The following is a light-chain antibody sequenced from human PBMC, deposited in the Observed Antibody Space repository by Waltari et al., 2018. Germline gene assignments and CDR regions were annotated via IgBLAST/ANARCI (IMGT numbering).Light chain of an antibody. V-gene: IGLV2-11*01. CDR2: DVS. J-gene: IGLJ1*01. CDR1: SSDVGDYSY. Sequence: QSALTQPRSVSGSPGQSVTISCTGTSSDVGDYSYVSWYQPHPGKAPKLMIHDVSKRPSGVPDRFAGSKAANTASLTISGLQAEDEADYYCCSYAGSYTYVFGTGTKVTVL. CDR3: CSYAGSYTYV.